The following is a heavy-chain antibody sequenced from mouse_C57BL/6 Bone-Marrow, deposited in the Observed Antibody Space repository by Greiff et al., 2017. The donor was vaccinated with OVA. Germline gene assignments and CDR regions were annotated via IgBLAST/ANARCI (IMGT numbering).Heavy chain of an antibody. J-gene: IGHJ4*01. CDR3: ARDGYGAMDY. D-gene: IGHD2-2*01. CDR2: INPSSGYT. Sequence: QVQLQQSGAELARPGASVKMSCKASGYTFTSYTMHWVKQRPGQGLEWIGYINPSSGYTKYNQKFKYKATLTADKSSSTAYMQLSSLTSEDAAVYYCARDGYGAMDYWGQGTSVTVSS. CDR1: GYTFTSYT. V-gene: IGHV1-4*01.